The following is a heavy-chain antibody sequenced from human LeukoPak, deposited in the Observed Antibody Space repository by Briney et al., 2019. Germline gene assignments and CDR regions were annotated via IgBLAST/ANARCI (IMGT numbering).Heavy chain of an antibody. CDR3: AHVPPRTVTMDY. CDR2: IYWDDDK. J-gene: IGHJ4*02. V-gene: IGHV2-5*02. Sequence: KGSGPTLVNPTQTLTLTCTFSGFSLSTSGVGVGWIRQPPGKALEWLALIYWDDDKRYSPSLKSRLTSTKDTSKKQGVLTMTNMDPVDTATYYCAHVPPRTVTMDYWGQGTLVTVSS. D-gene: IGHD4-17*01. CDR1: GFSLSTSGVG.